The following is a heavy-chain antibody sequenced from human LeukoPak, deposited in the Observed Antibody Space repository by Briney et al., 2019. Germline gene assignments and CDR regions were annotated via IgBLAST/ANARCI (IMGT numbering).Heavy chain of an antibody. J-gene: IGHJ3*02. V-gene: IGHV3-21*01. CDR3: ASQYCSSRTCYTDAFDI. Sequence: GGSLRLSCAASGFTFSSYSMNWVRQAPGKGLEWVSSISSSSSYIYYADSVKGRFTISRDNAKNSLYLQMNSLRAEDTAVYYCASQYCSSRTCYTDAFDIWGQGTMVAVSS. CDR1: GFTFSSYS. D-gene: IGHD2-2*02. CDR2: ISSSSSYI.